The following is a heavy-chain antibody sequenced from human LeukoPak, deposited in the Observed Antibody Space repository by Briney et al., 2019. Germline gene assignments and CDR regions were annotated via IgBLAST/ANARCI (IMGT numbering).Heavy chain of an antibody. Sequence: KPSETLSLTCAVYGGSFSGYYWSWIRQPPGKGLEWIGEINHSGSTNYNPSLKSRVTISVGTSKNQFSLKLSSVTAADTAVYYCARVHYDFWSGYPNYGMDVWGQGTTVTVSS. CDR1: GGSFSGYY. V-gene: IGHV4-34*01. D-gene: IGHD3-3*01. CDR3: ARVHYDFWSGYPNYGMDV. CDR2: INHSGST. J-gene: IGHJ6*02.